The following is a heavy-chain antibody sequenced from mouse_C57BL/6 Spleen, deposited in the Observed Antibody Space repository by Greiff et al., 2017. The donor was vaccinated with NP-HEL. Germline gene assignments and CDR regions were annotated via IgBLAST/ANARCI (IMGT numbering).Heavy chain of an antibody. J-gene: IGHJ3*01. V-gene: IGHV1-77*01. CDR3: ARSDAY. Sequence: QVQLEQFGAEPVKPGALVKIFCKAFCYHFTDHQINWVKQRAGPGLGWIGKIGPGSGSTYYNEKFKGKATLTADKSSSTAYMQLSSLTSEGSAVYFCARSDAYWGQGTLVTVSA. CDR1: CYHFTDHQ. CDR2: IGPGSGST.